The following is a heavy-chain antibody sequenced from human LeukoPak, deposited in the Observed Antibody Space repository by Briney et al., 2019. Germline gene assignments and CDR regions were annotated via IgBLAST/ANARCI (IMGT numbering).Heavy chain of an antibody. J-gene: IGHJ4*02. CDR3: ARGWKEFDY. Sequence: SETLSLTCTVSGGSISSYYWSWIRQPPGKGLEWIGYTYYSGSTNYNPSLKSRVTISVDTSKNQFSLKLSSVTAADTAVYYCARGWKEFDYWGQGTLVTVSS. V-gene: IGHV4-59*01. CDR2: TYYSGST. CDR1: GGSISSYY. D-gene: IGHD1-1*01.